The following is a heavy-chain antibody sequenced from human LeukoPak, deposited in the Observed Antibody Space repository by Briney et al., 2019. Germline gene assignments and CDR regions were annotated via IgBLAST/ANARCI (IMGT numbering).Heavy chain of an antibody. D-gene: IGHD3-10*01. Sequence: GESLKVSFKISGYLFTHYWIGWVRQMPVKGLEWVGIRYPVDSDTRYSPSFQGQVTISADKSISTAYLQWSSLKASDTAMYYCAGRDYYTSGTYYGGWFDPWGQGTLVTVSS. V-gene: IGHV5-51*01. CDR2: RYPVDSDT. CDR1: GYLFTHYW. CDR3: AGRDYYTSGTYYGGWFDP. J-gene: IGHJ5*02.